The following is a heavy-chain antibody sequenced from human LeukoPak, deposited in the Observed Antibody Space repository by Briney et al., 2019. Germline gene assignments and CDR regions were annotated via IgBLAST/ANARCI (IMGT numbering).Heavy chain of an antibody. V-gene: IGHV4-39*07. CDR1: GGSISSSSYY. CDR2: IYYSGTT. CDR3: AKDGGLRKYYFDY. D-gene: IGHD5-12*01. Sequence: SETLSLTCTVSGGSISSSSYYWGWIRQPPGKGLEWIGSIYYSGTTYYNPSLKSRVTISVDTSKNQFSLKLSSVTAADTAVYYCAKDGGLRKYYFDYWGQGTLVTVSS. J-gene: IGHJ4*02.